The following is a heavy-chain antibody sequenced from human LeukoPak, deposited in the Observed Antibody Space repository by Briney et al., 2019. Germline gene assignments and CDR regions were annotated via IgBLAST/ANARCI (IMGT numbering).Heavy chain of an antibody. J-gene: IGHJ6*02. Sequence: GGSLRLSCAASGFTSSSYWMSWVRQAPGKGLEWVANIKQDGSEKYYVDSVKGRFTISRDNAKNSLYLQMNSLRAEDTAVYYCARVPSGVYGMDVWGQGTTVTVSS. D-gene: IGHD3-10*01. V-gene: IGHV3-7*01. CDR1: GFTSSSYW. CDR3: ARVPSGVYGMDV. CDR2: IKQDGSEK.